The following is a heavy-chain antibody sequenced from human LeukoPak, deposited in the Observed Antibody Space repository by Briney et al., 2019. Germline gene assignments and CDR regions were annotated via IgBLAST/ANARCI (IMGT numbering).Heavy chain of an antibody. CDR3: ARVGGSNYYYYGMDV. CDR2: IYYSGST. V-gene: IGHV4-59*01. CDR1: GGSISSYY. D-gene: IGHD3-10*01. Sequence: PETLSLTCTVSGGSISSYYWSWIRQPPGKGLEWIGYIYYSGSTNYNPSLKSRVTISVDTSKNQFSLKLSSVTAADTAVYYCARVGGSNYYYYGMDVWGQGTTVTVSS. J-gene: IGHJ6*02.